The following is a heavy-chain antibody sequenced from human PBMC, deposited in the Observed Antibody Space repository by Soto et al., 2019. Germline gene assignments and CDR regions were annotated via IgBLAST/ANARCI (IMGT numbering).Heavy chain of an antibody. D-gene: IGHD6-19*01. CDR1: GYTFTGYY. V-gene: IGHV1-2*02. J-gene: IGHJ5*02. CDR3: ARDAVAGPTNWFDP. Sequence: EASVKVSCKASGYTFTGYYMHWVRQAPGQGLEWMGWINPNSGGTNYAQKFQGRVTMTRDTSISTAYMELSRLRSDDTAVYYCARDAVAGPTNWFDPWGQGTLVTVSS. CDR2: INPNSGGT.